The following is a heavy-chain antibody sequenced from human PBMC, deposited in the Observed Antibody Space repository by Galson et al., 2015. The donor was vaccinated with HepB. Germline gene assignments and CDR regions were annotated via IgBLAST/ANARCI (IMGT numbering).Heavy chain of an antibody. V-gene: IGHV3-7*03. CDR3: VRGMHV. CDR2: IKEDRSKI. CDR1: GFIFSNYW. J-gene: IGHJ6*02. Sequence: SCAASGFIFSNYWMSWVRQAPGKGLEWVANIKEDRSKIYYVDSVKGRFMISRDNDKNSLSLQMSSLRAEDTGVYYCVRGMHVWGQGTTVTVS.